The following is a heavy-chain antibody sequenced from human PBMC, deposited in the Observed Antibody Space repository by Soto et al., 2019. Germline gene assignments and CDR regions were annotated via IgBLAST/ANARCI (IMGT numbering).Heavy chain of an antibody. V-gene: IGHV1-69*01. D-gene: IGHD4-17*01. Sequence: QVQLVQSGAEVKKPGSSVKVSCKASGGTFSSYAISWVRQAPGQGLEWMGGTIPIFGTANYAQKFQGRVTITADESTSTAYMELSSLRSEDTAVYYCARYGVPYPEGWFDPWGQGTLVTVSS. J-gene: IGHJ5*02. CDR3: ARYGVPYPEGWFDP. CDR1: GGTFSSYA. CDR2: TIPIFGTA.